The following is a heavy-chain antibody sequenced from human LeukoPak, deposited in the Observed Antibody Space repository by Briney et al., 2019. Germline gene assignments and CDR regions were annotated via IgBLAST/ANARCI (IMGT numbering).Heavy chain of an antibody. V-gene: IGHV4-59*01. CDR3: ARDRHWTNDWVFDY. CDR2: IYYTGST. CDR1: GGSISSYY. Sequence: PSETLSLTCTVSGGSISSYYWSWIRQPPGKGVEWIGYIYYTGSTNYNPSLNSRVTISLDKSKNQFSLKLSSVTAADTAVYYCARDRHWTNDWVFDYWGQGTLATVSS. J-gene: IGHJ4*02. D-gene: IGHD1/OR15-1a*01.